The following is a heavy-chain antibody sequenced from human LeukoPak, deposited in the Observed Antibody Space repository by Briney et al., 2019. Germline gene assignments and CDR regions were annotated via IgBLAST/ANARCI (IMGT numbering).Heavy chain of an antibody. Sequence: SETLSLTCTVSGGSISSYYWSWIRQPPGKGLEWIGYIYYSGSTNYNPSLKSRVTISVDTSKNQFSLKLSSVTAADTAAYYCATIGVGGIDYWGQGTLVTVSS. CDR3: ATIGVGGIDY. V-gene: IGHV4-59*08. J-gene: IGHJ4*02. CDR1: GGSISSYY. D-gene: IGHD3-3*01. CDR2: IYYSGST.